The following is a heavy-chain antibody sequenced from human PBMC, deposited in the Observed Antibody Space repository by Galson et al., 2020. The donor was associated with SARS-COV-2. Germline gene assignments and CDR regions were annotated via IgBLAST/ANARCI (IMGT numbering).Heavy chain of an antibody. CDR2: ISSSSSTI. D-gene: IGHD2-2*01. Sequence: GGSLRLSCAASGFTFSSYSMNWVRQAPGKGLEWLSYISSSSSTIYYVDSVEGRFTISRDNAKNSLYLQMNSLRDEDTAVYYCARDRVYCSRSTCYSDDFYYGMDVWCQGTTVTVSS. CDR1: GFTFSSYS. CDR3: ARDRVYCSRSTCYSDDFYYGMDV. V-gene: IGHV3-48*02. J-gene: IGHJ6*02.